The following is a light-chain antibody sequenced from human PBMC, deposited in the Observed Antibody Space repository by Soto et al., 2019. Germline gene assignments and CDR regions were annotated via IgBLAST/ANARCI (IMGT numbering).Light chain of an antibody. V-gene: IGKV3-15*01. CDR2: GAS. Sequence: EIVMTQSPATLSVSPGERATLSFSASQSVSSDLAWYQQKPGQPPRLLVFGASTRATGIPAGFSGLGSGRHFTLTISSLQSEDFAIYYCQQYNSWPRTFGQGTKVDIK. CDR3: QQYNSWPRT. CDR1: QSVSSD. J-gene: IGKJ1*01.